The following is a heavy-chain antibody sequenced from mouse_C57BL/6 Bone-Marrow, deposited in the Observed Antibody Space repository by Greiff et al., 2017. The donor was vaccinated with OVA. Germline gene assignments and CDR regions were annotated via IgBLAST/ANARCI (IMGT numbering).Heavy chain of an antibody. CDR2: IDPSDSYT. J-gene: IGHJ2*01. CDR1: GYTFTSYW. V-gene: IGHV1-69*01. D-gene: IGHD1-1*01. CDR3: AGPYYYGSSYPHDYFDG. Sequence: QVQLQQPGAELVMPGASVKLSCKASGYTFTSYWMHWVKQRPGQGLEWIGEIDPSDSYTNYNQKFKGKSTLTVDKSSSTAYMQLSSLTSEDSAIYHCAGPYYYGSSYPHDYFDGWGKGTTLTVSS.